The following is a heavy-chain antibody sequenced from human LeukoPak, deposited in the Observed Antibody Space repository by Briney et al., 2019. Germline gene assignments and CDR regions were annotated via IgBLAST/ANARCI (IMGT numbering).Heavy chain of an antibody. Sequence: ASVKVSCKASGYTFTSYGISWVRQAPGQGLEWMGWISAYNGNTNYAQKLQGRVTMTTDTSTSTAYMELRSLRSDDTAVYYCARDRAPGYCSGGSCYSEDYWGQGTLVTVSS. CDR1: GYTFTSYG. CDR3: ARDRAPGYCSGGSCYSEDY. V-gene: IGHV1-18*01. CDR2: ISAYNGNT. J-gene: IGHJ4*02. D-gene: IGHD2-15*01.